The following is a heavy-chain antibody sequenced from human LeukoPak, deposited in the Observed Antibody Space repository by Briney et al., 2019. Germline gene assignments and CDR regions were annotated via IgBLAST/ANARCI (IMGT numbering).Heavy chain of an antibody. CDR2: INWNGGST. CDR3: TRDRYSSGWYAFDI. J-gene: IGHJ3*02. V-gene: IGHV3-20*04. Sequence: GGSLRLSCAASGFTFSAYGMHWVRQAPGKGLEWVSGINWNGGSTGYADSVKGRFTISRDNAKNSLYLQMNSLRAEDTALYYCTRDRYSSGWYAFDIWGQGTMVTVSS. D-gene: IGHD6-19*01. CDR1: GFTFSAYG.